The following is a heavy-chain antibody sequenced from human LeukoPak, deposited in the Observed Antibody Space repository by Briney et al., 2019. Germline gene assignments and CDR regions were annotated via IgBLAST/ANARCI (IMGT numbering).Heavy chain of an antibody. V-gene: IGHV3-48*03. Sequence: GGSLRLSCAASGFTFSSCEMNWVRQAPGKGLEWVSYISSSGSTIYYADSVKGRFTISRDNAKNSLYLQMNSLRAEDTAVYYCARDVPAYCGGDCPNPYWGQGTLVTVPS. CDR1: GFTFSSCE. CDR2: ISSSGSTI. CDR3: ARDVPAYCGGDCPNPY. D-gene: IGHD2-21*02. J-gene: IGHJ4*02.